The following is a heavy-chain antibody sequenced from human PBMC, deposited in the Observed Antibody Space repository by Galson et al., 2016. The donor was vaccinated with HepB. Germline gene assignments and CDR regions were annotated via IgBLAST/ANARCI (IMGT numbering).Heavy chain of an antibody. V-gene: IGHV4-4*02. D-gene: IGHD6-19*01. Sequence: SETLSLTCAVSGDSISGSHWWGWVRQPPGEGLEWIGEILHSGRTNYNPSLKSRVTMSADTSKNELSLIVSSVTAADTAVYYCVSEPSGWMGFARWGQGTLVTVSS. J-gene: IGHJ5*02. CDR2: ILHSGRT. CDR3: VSEPSGWMGFAR. CDR1: GDSISGSHW.